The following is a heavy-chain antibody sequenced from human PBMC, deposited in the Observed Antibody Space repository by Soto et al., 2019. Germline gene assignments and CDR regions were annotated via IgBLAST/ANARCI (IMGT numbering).Heavy chain of an antibody. J-gene: IGHJ6*02. D-gene: IGHD6-13*01. Sequence: TGGSLRLSCAASGFTFSSYAMHWVRQAPGKGVEWVAVISYDGSNKYYADSVKGRFTISRDNAKNTLYLQMNNLRAEDTAVYYCARDVSFVAEAGPYYYYYGMDVWGQGTTVTVSS. CDR1: GFTFSSYA. V-gene: IGHV3-30-3*01. CDR2: ISYDGSNK. CDR3: ARDVSFVAEAGPYYYYYGMDV.